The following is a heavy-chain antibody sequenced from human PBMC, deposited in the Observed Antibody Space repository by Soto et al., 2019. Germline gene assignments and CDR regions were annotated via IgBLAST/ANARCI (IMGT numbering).Heavy chain of an antibody. Sequence: PSETLSLTCAVYGGAFSGYYWSWIRQPPGKGLEWIGEINHSGSTNYNPSLKSRVTISVDTSKNQFSLKLSSVTAADTAVYYCALRFYYGSGSYWNYYYGMDVWGKGTTVT. CDR1: GGAFSGYY. J-gene: IGHJ6*04. V-gene: IGHV4-34*01. D-gene: IGHD3-10*01. CDR2: INHSGST. CDR3: ALRFYYGSGSYWNYYYGMDV.